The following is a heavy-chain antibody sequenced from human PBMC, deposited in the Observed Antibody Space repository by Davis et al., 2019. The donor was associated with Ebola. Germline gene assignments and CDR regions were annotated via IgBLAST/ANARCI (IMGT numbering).Heavy chain of an antibody. Sequence: GESLKISCKGSGYSFTSYWISWVRQMPGKGLEWMGRIDPSYSYTNYSPSFQGQVTISADKSISTAYLQWSSLKASDTAMYYCARWGRLAKYSGDYWGQGTLVTVSS. D-gene: IGHD5-12*01. V-gene: IGHV5-10-1*04. J-gene: IGHJ4*02. CDR3: ARWGRLAKYSGDY. CDR2: IDPSYSYT. CDR1: GYSFTSYW.